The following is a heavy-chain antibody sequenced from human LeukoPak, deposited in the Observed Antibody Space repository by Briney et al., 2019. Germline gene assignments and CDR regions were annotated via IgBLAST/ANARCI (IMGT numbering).Heavy chain of an antibody. V-gene: IGHV4-59*12. Sequence: KPSETLSLTCTVSGGSISSYYWSWIRQPPGKGLEWIGYIYYSGSTNYNPSLKSRVTISVDTSKNQFSLKLSSVTAADTAVYYCAKETVYSGSAHYFDYWGQGTLVTVSS. D-gene: IGHD1-26*01. CDR3: AKETVYSGSAHYFDY. J-gene: IGHJ4*02. CDR2: IYYSGST. CDR1: GGSISSYY.